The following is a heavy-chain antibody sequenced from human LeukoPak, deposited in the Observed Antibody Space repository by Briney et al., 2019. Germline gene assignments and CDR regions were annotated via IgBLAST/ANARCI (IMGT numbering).Heavy chain of an antibody. J-gene: IGHJ6*02. CDR3: ARGMVWFGELRHDYGMDV. D-gene: IGHD3-10*01. CDR2: INHSGST. Sequence: PSETLSLTCAVYGGSFSGYFWSWIRQPPGKGLEWIGEINHSGSTNYNPSLKSRVTISVDTPKNQFSLKLSSVTAADTAVYYCARGMVWFGELRHDYGMDVWGQGTTVTVSS. V-gene: IGHV4-34*01. CDR1: GGSFSGYF.